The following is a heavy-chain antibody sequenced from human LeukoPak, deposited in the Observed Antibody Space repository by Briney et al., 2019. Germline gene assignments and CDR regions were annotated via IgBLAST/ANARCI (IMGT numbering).Heavy chain of an antibody. V-gene: IGHV3-48*01. CDR1: GFTFSRYS. CDR3: AASYSETQLFYFDY. CDR2: ISASSETI. Sequence: GGSLRLSCAASGFTFSRYSMNWVRQAPGKGLAFVSYISASSETIYYADSAKGRFTISRDNAKNSVYLQLDSLRAEDTAAYYCAASYSETQLFYFDYWGQGNLVTVSS. J-gene: IGHJ4*02. D-gene: IGHD1-26*01.